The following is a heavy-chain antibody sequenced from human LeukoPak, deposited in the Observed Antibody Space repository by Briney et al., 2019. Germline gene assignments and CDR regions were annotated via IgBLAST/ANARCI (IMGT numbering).Heavy chain of an antibody. Sequence: GGSLRLSCAASGFTFSSYGMHWVRQAPGKGLEWVAFIRYDGSNKYYADSVKDRFTISRDNSKNTLYLQMNSLRAEDTAVYYCAIPSGGDSSGYYYSQLPPPFDYWGQGTLVTVSS. V-gene: IGHV3-30*02. CDR3: AIPSGGDSSGYYYSQLPPPFDY. J-gene: IGHJ4*02. CDR1: GFTFSSYG. D-gene: IGHD3-22*01. CDR2: IRYDGSNK.